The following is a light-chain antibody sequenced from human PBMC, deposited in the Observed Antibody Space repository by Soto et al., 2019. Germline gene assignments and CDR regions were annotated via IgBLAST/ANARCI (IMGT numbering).Light chain of an antibody. Sequence: DIQVTQSPSTLSASVGDRVTITCRASQSISSWLAWYQQKPGKAPKLLIFDASSLETGVPSRFSGGGSGTEFTLTITSLQPDDFATYYCQHYNSYSEAVGQGTKVDIK. CDR1: QSISSW. V-gene: IGKV1-5*01. CDR3: QHYNSYSEA. CDR2: DAS. J-gene: IGKJ1*01.